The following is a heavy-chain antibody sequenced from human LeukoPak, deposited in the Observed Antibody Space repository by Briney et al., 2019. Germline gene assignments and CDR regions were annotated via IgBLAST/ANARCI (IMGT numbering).Heavy chain of an antibody. CDR2: IYYSGST. J-gene: IGHJ4*02. CDR3: ARIFSDSSLDY. Sequence: PSETLSLTCTVSGGSISSYHWSWIRQPPGKGLEWIGYIYYSGSTNYNPSLKSRVTISVDTSKNQFSLKLSSVTAADTAVYYCARIFSDSSLDYWGQGTLVTVSS. V-gene: IGHV4-59*01. CDR1: GGSISSYH. D-gene: IGHD6-13*01.